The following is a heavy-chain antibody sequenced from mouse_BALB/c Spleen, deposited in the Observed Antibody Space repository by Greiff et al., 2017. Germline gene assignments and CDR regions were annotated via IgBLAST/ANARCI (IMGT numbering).Heavy chain of an antibody. D-gene: IGHD3-1*01. CDR2: IYPGDGST. Sequence: QVQLQQSGAELVKPGALVKISCKASGYTFTSYDINWVKQRPGQGLEWIGWIYPGDGSTKYNEKFKGKATLTADKSSSTAYMQLSSLTSENSAVYFCARSGNFLYYAMDYWGQGTSVTVSS. V-gene: IGHV1S56*01. CDR1: GYTFTSYD. CDR3: ARSGNFLYYAMDY. J-gene: IGHJ4*01.